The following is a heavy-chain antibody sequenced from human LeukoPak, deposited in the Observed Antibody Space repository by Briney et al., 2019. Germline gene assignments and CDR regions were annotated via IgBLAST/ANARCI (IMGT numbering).Heavy chain of an antibody. CDR3: ARDGAGGSLSYFDC. V-gene: IGHV7-4-1*02. D-gene: IGHD3-16*02. Sequence: GASVKVSCKASGYTLNTYGMNWVRQAPGQGLEWMGWINTRTGNPTYAQGFTGRFVFSLDTSVNTAYLHISSLEAEDTAVYYCARDGAGGSLSYFDCWGQGTLVTVSS. CDR1: GYTLNTYG. CDR2: INTRTGNP. J-gene: IGHJ4*02.